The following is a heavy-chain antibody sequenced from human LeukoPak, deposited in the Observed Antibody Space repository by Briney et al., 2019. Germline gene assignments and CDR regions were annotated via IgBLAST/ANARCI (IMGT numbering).Heavy chain of an antibody. CDR2: ISSSSSYI. V-gene: IGHV3-21*01. Sequence: GGSLRLSCAASGFTFSSHSMNWVRQAPGKGLEWVSSISSSSSYIYYADSVKGRFTISRDNAKNTLYLQMNSLRAEDTAVYYCARVDGNDAFDIWGQGTMVTVSS. CDR3: ARVDGNDAFDI. CDR1: GFTFSSHS. D-gene: IGHD4-17*01. J-gene: IGHJ3*02.